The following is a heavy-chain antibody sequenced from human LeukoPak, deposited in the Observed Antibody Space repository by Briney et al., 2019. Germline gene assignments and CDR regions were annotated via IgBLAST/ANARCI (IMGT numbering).Heavy chain of an antibody. J-gene: IGHJ4*02. D-gene: IGHD4-11*01. V-gene: IGHV3-66*01. Sequence: GGSLRLSCAASGFTVSSNYMSWVRQAPGKGLEWVSVIYSGGSTYYADSVKGRFTISRDNSKNTLYLQMNSLRAEDTAVYYCARGDYSLHYFDYWGQGTLVTVSS. CDR3: ARGDYSLHYFDY. CDR2: IYSGGST. CDR1: GFTVSSNY.